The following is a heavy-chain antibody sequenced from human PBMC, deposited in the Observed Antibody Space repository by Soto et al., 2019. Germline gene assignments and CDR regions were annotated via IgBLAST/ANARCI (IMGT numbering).Heavy chain of an antibody. CDR1: GFTFSDYY. D-gene: IGHD2-15*01. J-gene: IGHJ5*02. CDR2: ISSSGSTI. Sequence: QVQLVESGGGLVKPGGSLRLSCAASGFTFSDYYMSWIRQAPGKGLEWVSYISSSGSTIYYADSVKGRFTISRDNAKNSLYVQMNRLGAEDTAVYYCSGGPPAGVVVVAATLWFDPWGQGTLVTVSS. CDR3: SGGPPAGVVVVAATLWFDP. V-gene: IGHV3-11*01.